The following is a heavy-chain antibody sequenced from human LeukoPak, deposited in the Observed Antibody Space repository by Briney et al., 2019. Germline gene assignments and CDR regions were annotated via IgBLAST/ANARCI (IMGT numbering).Heavy chain of an antibody. CDR2: INPNSGGT. J-gene: IGHJ4*02. V-gene: IGHV1-2*02. CDR3: AAREISAS. Sequence: ASVKVSCKASGHTFTGHYMHWVRQAPGQGLEWMGWINPNSGGTNYAQKFQGRVTMTRDTSISTVYVELSRLRSDDTAVYYCAAREISASWGQGTLVTVSS. CDR1: GHTFTGHY.